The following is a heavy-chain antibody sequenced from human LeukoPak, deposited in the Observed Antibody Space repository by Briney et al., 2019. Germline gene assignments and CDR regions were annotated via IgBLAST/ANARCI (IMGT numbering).Heavy chain of an antibody. CDR3: ARRYGSGSSGTFDY. D-gene: IGHD3-10*01. CDR1: GGSISSYN. V-gene: IGHV4-59*01. J-gene: IGHJ4*02. Sequence: KTSETLSLTCTVSGGSISSYNWSWIRQPPGKGLEWIGYIYYSGSTNYNPSLKSRVTISVDTSKNQFSLKLSSVTAADTALYYCARRYGSGSSGTFDYWGQGTLVTVSS. CDR2: IYYSGST.